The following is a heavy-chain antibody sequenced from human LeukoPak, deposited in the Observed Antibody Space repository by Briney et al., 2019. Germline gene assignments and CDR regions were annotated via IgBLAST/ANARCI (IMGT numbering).Heavy chain of an antibody. CDR3: ARVIVTVPGQSDYFDY. CDR1: GGTFSSYA. J-gene: IGHJ4*02. CDR2: IIPIFGTA. Sequence: SVKVSCKASGGTFSSYAISWVRQAPGQGLEWMGGIIPIFGTANYAQKFQGRVTITADESTSTAYMELSSLRSEDTAVYYCARVIVTVPGQSDYFDYWGQGTLVTFSS. V-gene: IGHV1-69*13. D-gene: IGHD2/OR15-2a*01.